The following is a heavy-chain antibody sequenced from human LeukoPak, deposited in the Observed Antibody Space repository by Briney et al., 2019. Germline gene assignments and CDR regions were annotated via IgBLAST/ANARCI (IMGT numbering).Heavy chain of an antibody. V-gene: IGHV4-30-4*01. CDR1: GGSISSGDYY. J-gene: IGHJ5*02. CDR2: IYYSGST. D-gene: IGHD2-2*01. CDR3: ARGIQPIVVVPAATTEYNWFDP. Sequence: SETLSLTCTVSGGSISSGDYYWSWIRQPPGKGLEWIGYIYYSGSTYYNPSLKSRVTISVDTSKNPFSLKLSSVTAADTAMYYCARGIQPIVVVPAATTEYNWFDPWGQGTLVTVSS.